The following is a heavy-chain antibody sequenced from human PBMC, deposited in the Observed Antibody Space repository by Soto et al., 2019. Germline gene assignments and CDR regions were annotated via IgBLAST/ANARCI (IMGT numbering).Heavy chain of an antibody. CDR3: ARAPGYSSSWYYYYYGMDV. V-gene: IGHV4-39*01. CDR1: GGSIRSSRYC. D-gene: IGHD6-13*01. J-gene: IGHJ6*02. Sequence: QLQLQESGPGLVKPSETLSLTCTVSGGSIRSSRYCWGWIRQPPGKWLEWIGSIYYSRSTCYNPSLNSRFTMSVDTSKNRFSLKLSAVTAADTAVYYCARAPGYSSSWYYYYYGMDVWGQGTTVTVSS. CDR2: IYYSRST.